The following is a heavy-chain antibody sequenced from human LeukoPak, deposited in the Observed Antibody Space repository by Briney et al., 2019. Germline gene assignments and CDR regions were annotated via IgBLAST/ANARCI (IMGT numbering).Heavy chain of an antibody. V-gene: IGHV3-30*03. CDR2: ISYDGSNK. CDR3: ARDGGYDFWSGYYQDY. D-gene: IGHD3-3*01. CDR1: GFTFSSYG. Sequence: GRSLRLSCAASGFTFSSYGMHWVRQAPGKGLEWVAVISYDGSNKYYADSVKGRFTIPRDNSKNTLYLQMNSLRAEDTAVYYCARDGGYDFWSGYYQDYWGQGTLVTVSS. J-gene: IGHJ4*02.